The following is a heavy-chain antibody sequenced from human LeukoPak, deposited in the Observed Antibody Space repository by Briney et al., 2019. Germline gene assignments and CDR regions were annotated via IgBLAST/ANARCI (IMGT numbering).Heavy chain of an antibody. CDR3: AREFWNYRSGNLQAFDI. CDR1: GGSISNSNYH. V-gene: IGHV4-39*07. J-gene: IGHJ3*02. CDR2: ISPSGST. Sequence: SETLSLTCTVSGGSISNSNYHWGWIRQPPGKGLEWIGRISPSGSTKYNPSLKSRVTISVDTSKNQFSLRLSSVTAADPAVYYCAREFWNYRSGNLQAFDIWGQGTMVTVSS. D-gene: IGHD3-10*01.